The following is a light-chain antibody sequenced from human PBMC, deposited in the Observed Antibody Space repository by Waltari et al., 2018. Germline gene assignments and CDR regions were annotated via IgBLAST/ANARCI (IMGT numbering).Light chain of an antibody. CDR3: NCRDSSGNHR. Sequence: SSELTQDPAVSVAVGQTVRITCPGDSIKTYCVRWYQQKQGQAPRLVIYGRNDRPSEVPGRCFGASTGDKSSWRITGAQAADEADYFCNCRDSSGNHRFGGGTKLTVL. CDR1: SIKTYC. CDR2: GRN. J-gene: IGLJ2*01. V-gene: IGLV3-19*01.